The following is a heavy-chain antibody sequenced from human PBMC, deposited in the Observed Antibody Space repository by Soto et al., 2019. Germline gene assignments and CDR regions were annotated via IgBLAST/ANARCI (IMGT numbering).Heavy chain of an antibody. CDR1: GLSFSCFC. Sequence: GRSLRLSCALSGLSFSCFCMHWVRQVPGKGLVWVSRIDTDGSYTSYADSVKRRFTISRDNNKNTLYLQMNSLTAEDTAVYYCTNDKFGPRDYWGQVPWVTVSS. D-gene: IGHD3-16*01. V-gene: IGHV3-74*01. J-gene: IGHJ4*02. CDR2: IDTDGSYT. CDR3: TNDKFGPRDY.